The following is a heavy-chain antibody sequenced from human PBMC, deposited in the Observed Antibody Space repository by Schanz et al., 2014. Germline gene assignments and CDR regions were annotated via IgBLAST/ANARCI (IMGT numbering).Heavy chain of an antibody. CDR1: GFTLSNSD. D-gene: IGHD1-1*01. CDR3: ARGTDWNLHY. CDR2: IGYLGDT. J-gene: IGHJ4*02. Sequence: QLVGSGGGLIQPGGSLRLSCAASGFTLSNSDMHWVRQGTGKGLEWVSTIGYLGDTYYPDSVKGRFTVSRDSGQNSLYLQMNSLRAGDTAVHYCARGTDWNLHYWGQGALVTVSS. V-gene: IGHV3-13*01.